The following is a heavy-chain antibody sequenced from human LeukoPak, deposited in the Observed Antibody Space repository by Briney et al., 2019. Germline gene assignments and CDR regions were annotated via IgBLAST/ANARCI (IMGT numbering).Heavy chain of an antibody. V-gene: IGHV4-34*01. D-gene: IGHD3-10*01. Sequence: SETLSLTCAVYGGSFSDYYWTWIRQSPGKGLEWIGEINHSGATDYNPSLKSRVTISVDTSKNQFSLKVRSVTAADTAVHYCARRVRGVIISFYYYNGMDVRGQGTTVTVSS. CDR1: GGSFSDYY. CDR2: INHSGAT. J-gene: IGHJ6*02. CDR3: ARRVRGVIISFYYYNGMDV.